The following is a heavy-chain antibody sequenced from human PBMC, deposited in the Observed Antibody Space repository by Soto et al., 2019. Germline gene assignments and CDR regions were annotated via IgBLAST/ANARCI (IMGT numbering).Heavy chain of an antibody. Sequence: SVKVSCKASGGTFSSYAISWVRQAPGQGFEWMGGIIPIFGTANYAQKFQGRVTITADESTSTAYMELSSLRSEDTAVYYCARDLRITGTTFYYGMDVWGQGTTVTVSS. V-gene: IGHV1-69*13. J-gene: IGHJ6*02. CDR1: GGTFSSYA. CDR3: ARDLRITGTTFYYGMDV. CDR2: IIPIFGTA. D-gene: IGHD1-20*01.